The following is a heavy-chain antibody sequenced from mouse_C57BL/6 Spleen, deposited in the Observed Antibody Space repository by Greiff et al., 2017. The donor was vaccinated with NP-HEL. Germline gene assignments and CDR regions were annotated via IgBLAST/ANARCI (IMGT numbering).Heavy chain of an antibody. V-gene: IGHV1-69*01. Sequence: QVQLQQPGAELVMPGASVKLSCKASGYTFTSYWMHWVKQRPGQGLEWIGEIDPSDSYTNYNQKFKGKSTLTVDKSSSTAYMPLSSLTSEDSAVYYCARVHYYGSRYYAMDYWGQGTSVTVSS. J-gene: IGHJ4*01. D-gene: IGHD1-1*01. CDR3: ARVHYYGSRYYAMDY. CDR2: IDPSDSYT. CDR1: GYTFTSYW.